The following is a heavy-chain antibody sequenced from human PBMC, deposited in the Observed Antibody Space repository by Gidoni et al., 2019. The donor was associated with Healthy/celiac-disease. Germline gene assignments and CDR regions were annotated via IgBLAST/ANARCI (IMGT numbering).Heavy chain of an antibody. J-gene: IGHJ4*02. D-gene: IGHD3-10*01. CDR1: GYSFTSYW. CDR2: IYPDDSDT. CDR3: ARRSGSTAVAD. V-gene: IGHV5-51*01. Sequence: EVQLAQSGEEVKKPGGSLKISGQGFGYSFTSYWIAGVRQMPWKGLEWVGIIYPDDSDTRYSPSFQGQVTISADKSISTAYLQWSSLKASDTAMYYCARRSGSTAVADWGQGTLVTVSS.